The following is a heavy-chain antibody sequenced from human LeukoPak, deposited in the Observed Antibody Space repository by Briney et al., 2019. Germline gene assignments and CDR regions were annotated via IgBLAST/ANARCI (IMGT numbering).Heavy chain of an antibody. CDR2: IYYSGST. V-gene: IGHV4-59*08. CDR3: ARLIIAYWYFDL. CDR1: GGSISSYY. J-gene: IGHJ2*01. D-gene: IGHD3-16*01. Sequence: SETLSHTCTVSGGSISSYYWSWIRQPPGKGLEWIGYIYYSGSTYYNPSLKSRATISVDTSKNQFSLKLSSVTAADTAVYYCARLIIAYWYFDLWGRGTLVTVSS.